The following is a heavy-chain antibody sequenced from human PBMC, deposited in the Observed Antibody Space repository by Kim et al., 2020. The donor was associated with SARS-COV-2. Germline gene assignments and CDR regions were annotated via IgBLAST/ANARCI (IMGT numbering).Heavy chain of an antibody. CDR1: GFTFSSYA. J-gene: IGHJ3*02. CDR2: ISSNGGST. Sequence: GGSLRLSCSASGFTFSSYAMHWVRQAPGKGLEYVSAISSNGGSTYYADSVKGRFTISRDNSKNTLYLQMSSLRAEDTAVYYCVKGDSSGYYDRKDDAFDIWGQGTMVTVSS. V-gene: IGHV3-64D*09. CDR3: VKGDSSGYYDRKDDAFDI. D-gene: IGHD3-22*01.